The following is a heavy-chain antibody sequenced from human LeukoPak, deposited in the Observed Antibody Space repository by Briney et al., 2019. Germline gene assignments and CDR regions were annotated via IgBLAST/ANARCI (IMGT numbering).Heavy chain of an antibody. CDR1: GFTFSSYA. Sequence: GGSLRLSCAASGFTFSSYAMHWVRQAPGKGLEYVSAISSNGGSTYYANSVKGRFTISRDNSKNTLYLQMGSLRAEDMAVYYCARAGLRYFDWLLNLWGRGTLVTVSS. J-gene: IGHJ2*01. CDR2: ISSNGGST. CDR3: ARAGLRYFDWLLNL. V-gene: IGHV3-64*01. D-gene: IGHD3-9*01.